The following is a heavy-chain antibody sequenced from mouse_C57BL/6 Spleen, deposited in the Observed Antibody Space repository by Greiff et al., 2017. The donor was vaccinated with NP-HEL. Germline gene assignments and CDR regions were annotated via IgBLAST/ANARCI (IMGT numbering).Heavy chain of an antibody. CDR3: ARGDIYYGYFLDY. V-gene: IGHV3-6*01. CDR2: ISYDGSN. CDR1: GYSITSGYY. J-gene: IGHJ2*01. D-gene: IGHD2-2*01. Sequence: VQLQQSGPGLVKPSQSLSLTCSVTGYSITSGYYWNWIRQFPGNKLEWMGYISYDGSNNYNPSLKNRISITRDTSKNQFFLKLNSVTTEDTATYYCARGDIYYGYFLDYWGQGTTLTVSS.